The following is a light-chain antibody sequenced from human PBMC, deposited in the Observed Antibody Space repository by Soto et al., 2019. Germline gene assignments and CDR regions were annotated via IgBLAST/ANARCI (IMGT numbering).Light chain of an antibody. CDR2: EVS. CDR1: SSDVGGYNY. Sequence: QSVLTQPPSASGSPGQSVTISCTGTSSDVGGYNYVSWYQQHPGKAPKLMIYEVSKRPSGVPDRFSGSKSGNTASLTVSGLQAEDEADYYCSSYAGSNNRVFGGGTKLHVL. J-gene: IGLJ3*02. V-gene: IGLV2-8*01. CDR3: SSYAGSNNRV.